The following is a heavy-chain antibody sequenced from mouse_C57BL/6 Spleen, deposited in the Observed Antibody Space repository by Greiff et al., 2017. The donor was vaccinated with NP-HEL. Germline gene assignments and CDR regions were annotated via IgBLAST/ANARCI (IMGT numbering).Heavy chain of an antibody. Sequence: QVQLQQPGAELVKPGASVKLSCKASGYTFTSYWMQWVKQRPGQGLEWIGEIDPSDSYTNYNQKFKGKATLTVDTSSSTAYMQLSSLTSEDSAVYYCARDGTAQATAWFAYWGQGTLVTVSA. CDR3: ARDGTAQATAWFAY. D-gene: IGHD3-2*02. V-gene: IGHV1-50*01. J-gene: IGHJ3*01. CDR1: GYTFTSYW. CDR2: IDPSDSYT.